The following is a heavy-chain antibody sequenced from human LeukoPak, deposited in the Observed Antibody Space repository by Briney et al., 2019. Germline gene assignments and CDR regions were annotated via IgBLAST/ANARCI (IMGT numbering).Heavy chain of an antibody. D-gene: IGHD3-9*01. CDR3: TRGYLEWFYFDY. J-gene: IGHJ4*02. Sequence: GGSLRLSCAACGFTFTTSWMSWVRQAPGKGLEWVANIKQDGTERYYVGSVKGRFTISRDNAKNSLYLQMISLRAEDTAVYYCTRGYLEWFYFDYWGQGTLVTVSS. V-gene: IGHV3-7*01. CDR2: IKQDGTER. CDR1: GFTFTTSW.